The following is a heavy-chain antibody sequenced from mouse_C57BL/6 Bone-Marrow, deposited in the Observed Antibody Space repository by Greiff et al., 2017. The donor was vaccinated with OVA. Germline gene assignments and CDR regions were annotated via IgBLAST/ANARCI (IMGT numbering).Heavy chain of an antibody. CDR2: IYPGDGDT. J-gene: IGHJ1*03. V-gene: IGHV1-82*01. D-gene: IGHD2-2*01. CDR3: ARGGGYWYFDV. Sequence: VQLQQSGPELVKPGASVKISCKASGYAFSSSWMNWVKQRPGKGLEWIGRIYPGDGDTNYNGKFKGKATLTADKSSSTASMQLSSLTSEDSAVYVCARGGGYWYFDVWGTGTTVTVSS. CDR1: GYAFSSSW.